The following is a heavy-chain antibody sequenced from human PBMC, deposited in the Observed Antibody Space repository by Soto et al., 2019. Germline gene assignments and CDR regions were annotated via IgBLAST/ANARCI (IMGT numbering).Heavy chain of an antibody. Sequence: ASVKVSCKASGYTFTIYGISWVRQAPGQGLEWMGWISAYNGNTNYAQKLQGRVTMTTDTSTSTAYMELRSLRSDDTAVYYCARDESDMIVVVITGSPFDYWGQGTLVTVSS. CDR3: ARDESDMIVVVITGSPFDY. CDR2: ISAYNGNT. CDR1: GYTFTIYG. V-gene: IGHV1-18*01. J-gene: IGHJ4*02. D-gene: IGHD3-22*01.